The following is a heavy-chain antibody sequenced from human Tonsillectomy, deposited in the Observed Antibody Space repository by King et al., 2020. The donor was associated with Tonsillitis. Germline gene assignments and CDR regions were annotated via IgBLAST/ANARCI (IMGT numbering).Heavy chain of an antibody. V-gene: IGHV3-30-3*01. CDR3: ARDLRSDLYGMDV. Sequence: VQLVESGGGVVQPGRSLRLSCAASGFTFSSYAMHWVRQAPGKGLEWVAVISYDGSNKYYADSVKGRFTISRDNSKNTLYLQMNSLRAEDTAVYYCARDLRSDLYGMDVWGQETTVTVSS. D-gene: IGHD3-3*01. J-gene: IGHJ6*02. CDR2: ISYDGSNK. CDR1: GFTFSSYA.